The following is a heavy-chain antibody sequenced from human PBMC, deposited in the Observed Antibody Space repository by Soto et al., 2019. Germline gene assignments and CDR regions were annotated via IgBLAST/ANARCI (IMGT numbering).Heavy chain of an antibody. CDR2: ITSKAYGGTT. D-gene: IGHD5-12*01. Sequence: GGSLRLSCSTSGFTFGDYAMSWFRQAPGKGLEWVTFITSKAYGGTTEYAASVKGRFTISRDDSKSIAYLQMDSLKTEDTAVYYCTRAKWLPLPGGSWGRGTLVTVSS. CDR1: GFTFGDYA. J-gene: IGHJ5*02. CDR3: TRAKWLPLPGGS. V-gene: IGHV3-49*03.